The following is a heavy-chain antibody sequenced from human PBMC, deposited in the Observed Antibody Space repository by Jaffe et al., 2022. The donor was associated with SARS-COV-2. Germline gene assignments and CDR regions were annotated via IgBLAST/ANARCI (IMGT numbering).Heavy chain of an antibody. Sequence: QVQLVQSGAEVKKPGASVKVSCKASGYTFTGYYMHWVRQAPGQGLEWMGWINPNSGGTNYAQKFQGRVTMTRDTSISTAYMELSRLRSDDTAVYYCARDRVVEDYYYGMDVWGQGTTVTVSS. V-gene: IGHV1-2*02. CDR2: INPNSGGT. J-gene: IGHJ6*02. CDR3: ARDRVVEDYYYGMDV. CDR1: GYTFTGYY. D-gene: IGHD3-10*01.